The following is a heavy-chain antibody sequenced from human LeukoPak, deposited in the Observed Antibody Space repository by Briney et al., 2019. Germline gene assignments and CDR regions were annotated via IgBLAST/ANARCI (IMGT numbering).Heavy chain of an antibody. V-gene: IGHV4-59*01. D-gene: IGHD3-3*01. Sequence: SETLSLTCTVSGGSISSYYWSWIRQPPGKGLEWIGDIYYSGSTNYNPSLTSRVTISVDTSKNQFSLMLSSVTAADTAVYYCARASTGYDFWSGYYYYYYYIDVWGKGTTVTVSS. CDR3: ARASTGYDFWSGYYYYYYYIDV. CDR1: GGSISSYY. CDR2: IYYSGST. J-gene: IGHJ6*03.